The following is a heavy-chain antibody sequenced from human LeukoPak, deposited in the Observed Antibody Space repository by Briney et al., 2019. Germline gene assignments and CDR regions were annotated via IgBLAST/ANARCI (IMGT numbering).Heavy chain of an antibody. J-gene: IGHJ4*02. Sequence: GGTLRLSCAASGFTFSNYSMNWVRQAPGKGLEWVSSISSSGSYIYYADSVKGRFTISRDNSKNSLYLQVNSLRAEDTAVYYCARRYCSSTNCYSFDYWGQGTLVTVSS. CDR2: ISSSGSYI. CDR1: GFTFSNYS. D-gene: IGHD2-2*02. V-gene: IGHV3-21*01. CDR3: ARRYCSSTNCYSFDY.